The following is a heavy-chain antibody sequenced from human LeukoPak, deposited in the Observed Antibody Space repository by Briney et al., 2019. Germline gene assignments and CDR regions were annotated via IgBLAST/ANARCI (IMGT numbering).Heavy chain of an antibody. CDR3: ARDRTVTVYYYYYMDV. CDR1: GYTFTGYY. CDR2: INPNSSGT. Sequence: ASVKVSCKASGYTFTGYYMHWVRQAPGQGLEWMGWINPNSSGTNYAQKFQGRVTMTRDTSISTAYMELSRLRSDDTAVYYCARDRTVTVYYYYYMDVWGKGTTVTVSS. V-gene: IGHV1-2*02. D-gene: IGHD4-17*01. J-gene: IGHJ6*03.